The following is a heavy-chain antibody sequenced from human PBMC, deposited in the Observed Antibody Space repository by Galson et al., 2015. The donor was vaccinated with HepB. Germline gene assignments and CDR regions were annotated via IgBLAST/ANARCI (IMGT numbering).Heavy chain of an antibody. CDR1: GFTVSNNY. CDR2: IYRGGST. CDR3: ASRYSSSWAALDY. D-gene: IGHD6-13*01. J-gene: IGHJ4*02. V-gene: IGHV3-53*05. Sequence: SLRLSCAASGFTVSNNYMSWVRQAPGKGLEWVSIIYRGGSTYYADSVKGLFTISRDDSKNTLFLQMNSLRAEDTALYYCASRYSSSWAALDYWGQGTLVTVSS.